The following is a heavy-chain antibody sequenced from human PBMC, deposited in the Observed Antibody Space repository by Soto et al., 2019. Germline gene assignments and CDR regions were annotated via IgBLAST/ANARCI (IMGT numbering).Heavy chain of an antibody. D-gene: IGHD3-9*01. CDR3: ARSPANDILGP. CDR1: GGSISSYY. V-gene: IGHV4-59*01. CDR2: IYYSGST. Sequence: SETLSLTCTVSGGSISSYYWSWIRQPPGKGLEWIGYIYYSGSTNYNPSLKSRVTISVDTSKNQFSLKLSSVTAVDTAVYYCARSPANDILGPWGQGTLVTVSS. J-gene: IGHJ5*02.